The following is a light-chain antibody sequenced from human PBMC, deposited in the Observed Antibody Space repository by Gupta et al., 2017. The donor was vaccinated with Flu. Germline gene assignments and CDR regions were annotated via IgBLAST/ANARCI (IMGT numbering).Light chain of an antibody. J-gene: IGKJ1*01. V-gene: IGKV2-30*01. CDR3: MQGSRWPWA. CDR1: QSLVYSDGNIY. Sequence: VVLTQSPLSLPVTLGQPASISCRSSQSLVYSDGNIYLHWIQQRPGQSPRRLIYQVSHREAGVPDRFSGRGSGTDFTLKISRVEAEDGGIYYCMQGSRWPWAFGQGTKVEIK. CDR2: QVS.